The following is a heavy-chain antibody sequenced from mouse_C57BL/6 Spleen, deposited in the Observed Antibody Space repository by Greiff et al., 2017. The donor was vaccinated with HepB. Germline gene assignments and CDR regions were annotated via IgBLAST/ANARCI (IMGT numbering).Heavy chain of an antibody. CDR2: ISDGGSYT. CDR1: GFTFSSYA. CDR3: ARDQFITTVVALDY. J-gene: IGHJ2*01. V-gene: IGHV5-4*01. D-gene: IGHD1-1*01. Sequence: EVQGVESGGGLVKPGGSLKLSCAASGFTFSSYAMSWVRQTPEKRLEWVATISDGGSYTYYPDNVKGRFTISRDNAKNNLYLQMSHLKSEDTAMYYCARDQFITTVVALDYWGQGTTLTVSS.